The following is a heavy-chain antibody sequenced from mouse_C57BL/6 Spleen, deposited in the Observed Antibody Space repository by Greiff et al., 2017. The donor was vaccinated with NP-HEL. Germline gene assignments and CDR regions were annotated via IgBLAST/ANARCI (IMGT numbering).Heavy chain of an antibody. J-gene: IGHJ1*03. Sequence: VQLVESGAELVKPGASVTLSCKASGYTFTEYTMHWVKQRSGQGLEWIGWFYPGSGSIAYNEKFKDKATLTADKSSSTVYMELSRLTSEDAAVYFCARHEGPTGTFHWYFDVWGTGTTVTVSS. D-gene: IGHD4-1*02. CDR2: FYPGSGSI. V-gene: IGHV1-62-2*01. CDR1: GYTFTEYT. CDR3: ARHEGPTGTFHWYFDV.